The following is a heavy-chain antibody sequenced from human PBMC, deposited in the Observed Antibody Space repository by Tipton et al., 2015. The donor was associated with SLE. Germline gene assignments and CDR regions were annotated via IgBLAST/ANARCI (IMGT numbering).Heavy chain of an antibody. V-gene: IGHV4-34*01. Sequence: TLSLTCTVSGGSISSHYWSWIRQPPGKGLEWIGEINHSGSTYYNPSLKSRVTISVDTSKNQFSLKLSSVTAADTAVYYCATLGSGSYEYDYWGQGTLVTVSS. CDR3: ATLGSGSYEYDY. D-gene: IGHD1-26*01. CDR2: INHSGST. J-gene: IGHJ4*02. CDR1: GGSISSHY.